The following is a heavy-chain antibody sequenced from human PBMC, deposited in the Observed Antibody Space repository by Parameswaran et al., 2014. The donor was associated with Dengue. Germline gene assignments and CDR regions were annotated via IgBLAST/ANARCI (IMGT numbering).Heavy chain of an antibody. CDR2: IYYSGST. D-gene: IGHD3-22*01. CDR1: AISSA. J-gene: IGHJ3*02. V-gene: IGHV4-59*01. Sequence: AISSARWIRQPPGKGLEWIGYIYYSGSTNYNPSLKSRVTISVDTSKNQFSLKLSSVTAADTAVYYCARPYYDSSPDAFDIWGQGTTVTVSS. CDR3: ARPYYDSSPDAFDI.